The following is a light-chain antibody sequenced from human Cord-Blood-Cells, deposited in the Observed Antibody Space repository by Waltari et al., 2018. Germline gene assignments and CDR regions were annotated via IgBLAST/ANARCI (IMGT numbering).Light chain of an antibody. CDR2: AAS. V-gene: IGKV1-39*01. Sequence: DIQMTQSPSSLSASDGDRVTITCRASQSISSYLNWYQQKPGKAPKLLIYAASSLQSGVPSRFSGSGSGTDFTLTISSLQPEDFATYYCQQSYSTPPTFGGGTKVEIK. CDR3: QQSYSTPPT. CDR1: QSISSY. J-gene: IGKJ4*01.